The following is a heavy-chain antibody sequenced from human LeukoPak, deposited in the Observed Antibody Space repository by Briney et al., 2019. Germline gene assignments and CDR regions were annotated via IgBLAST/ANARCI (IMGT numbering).Heavy chain of an antibody. CDR1: GGTFSSYA. J-gene: IGHJ6*04. V-gene: IGHV1-69*06. CDR3: ARQKVRGVYYYGMAV. CDR2: IIPIFGTA. Sequence: SVKVSCKASGGTFSSYAISWVRQAPGQGLEWMGGIIPIFGTANYAQKFQGRVTITADKSTSTAYMELSSLRSEDTAVYYCARQKVRGVYYYGMAVWGKGTTVTVSS. D-gene: IGHD3-10*01.